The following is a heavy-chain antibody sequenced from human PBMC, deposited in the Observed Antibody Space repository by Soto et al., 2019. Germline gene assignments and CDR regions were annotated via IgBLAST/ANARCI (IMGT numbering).Heavy chain of an antibody. D-gene: IGHD2-21*01. Sequence: QVHLQQWGAGLLKPSETLSLTCGVYGGSLRGSYWSWIRQPPGKALEWLGKVTHSGSTTFNPSLKRRVSVSVDTSDNQFSLKLTSVTAADTAVYYGARGHIPVYGPVPDYFDSWGQGTLVTVSS. CDR1: GGSLRGSY. CDR3: ARGHIPVYGPVPDYFDS. CDR2: VTHSGST. V-gene: IGHV4-34*02. J-gene: IGHJ4*02.